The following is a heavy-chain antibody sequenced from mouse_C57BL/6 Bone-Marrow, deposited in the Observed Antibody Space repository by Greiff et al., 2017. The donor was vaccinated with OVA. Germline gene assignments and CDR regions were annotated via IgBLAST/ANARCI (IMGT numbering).Heavy chain of an antibody. CDR2: IDPETGGT. V-gene: IGHV14-4*01. CDR3: ASYGNFDY. D-gene: IGHD2-1*01. CDR1: GFNIKDDY. J-gene: IGHJ2*01. Sequence: DVKLQESGAELVRPGASVKLSCTASGFNIKDDYMNWVKQRPEQGLEWIGWIDPETGGTEYASKFQGKATMTADKSSNTAYLQLSSLTSEDTAVDYCASYGNFDYWGQGTTLTVSA.